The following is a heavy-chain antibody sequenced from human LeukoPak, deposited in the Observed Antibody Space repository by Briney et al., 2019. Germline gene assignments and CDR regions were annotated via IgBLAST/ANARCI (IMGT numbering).Heavy chain of an antibody. V-gene: IGHV3-7*03. J-gene: IGHJ6*02. Sequence: GGSLRLSCAASGFTFSSYWMNWARQAPGKGLEWVASINHNGNVNYYVDSVKGRFTISRDNAKNSLYPQMSNLRAEDTAVYFCARGGGLDDWGQGATVTVSS. CDR3: ARGGGLDD. CDR1: GFTFSSYW. D-gene: IGHD3-16*01. CDR2: INHNGNVN.